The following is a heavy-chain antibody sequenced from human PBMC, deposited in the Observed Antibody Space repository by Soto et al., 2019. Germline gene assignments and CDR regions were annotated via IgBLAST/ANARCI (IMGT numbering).Heavy chain of an antibody. CDR3: ARDPPSSGATDNSFDY. D-gene: IGHD1-26*01. J-gene: IGHJ4*02. Sequence: PSETLSLTCTVSGGSISSTSYYWGWIRQPPGKGLEWIASIYYSGSTYYNPSLKSRVTISVDTSKNQFSLKLASVTAADTAVYYCARDPPSSGATDNSFDYWGQGTLVTVSS. CDR1: GGSISSTSYY. CDR2: IYYSGST. V-gene: IGHV4-39*02.